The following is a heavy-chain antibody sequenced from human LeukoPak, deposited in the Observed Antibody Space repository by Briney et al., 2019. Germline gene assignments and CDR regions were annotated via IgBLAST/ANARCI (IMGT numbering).Heavy chain of an antibody. D-gene: IGHD6-13*01. Sequence: ASVKVSCKASGYTFTSYGISWVRQAPGQGLEWMGRINPNSGGTNYAQKFQGRVTMTRDTSISTAYMELSRLRSDDTAVYYCARGEAAAGYGDWGQGTLVTVSS. J-gene: IGHJ4*02. CDR2: INPNSGGT. CDR1: GYTFTSYG. V-gene: IGHV1-2*06. CDR3: ARGEAAAGYGD.